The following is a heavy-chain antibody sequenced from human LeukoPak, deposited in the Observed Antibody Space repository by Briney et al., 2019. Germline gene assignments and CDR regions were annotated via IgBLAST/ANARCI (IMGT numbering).Heavy chain of an antibody. V-gene: IGHV3-48*01. Sequence: GGSLRLSCAASGFTFSSYSVNWVRQAPGKGLEWVSYISSSSTIYYADSVKGRFTISRDNAKNSLYLQMNSLRAEDTAVYYCARDFGWGQGTLVTVSS. CDR3: ARDFG. J-gene: IGHJ4*02. D-gene: IGHD3-3*01. CDR2: ISSSSTI. CDR1: GFTFSSYS.